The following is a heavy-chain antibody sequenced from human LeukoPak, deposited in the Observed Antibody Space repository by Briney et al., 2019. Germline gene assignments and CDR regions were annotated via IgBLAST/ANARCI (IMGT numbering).Heavy chain of an antibody. Sequence: PGGSLRLSCAASGFTFSSYSMNWVRQAPGKGLEWVSSISSSSSYIYYADSVKGRFTISRDNSKNTLYLQMNSLRAEDTAVYYCAKDGRSLSYSNGWADAFDIWGQGTTVTVSS. CDR2: ISSSSSYI. V-gene: IGHV3-21*04. CDR1: GFTFSSYS. CDR3: AKDGRSLSYSNGWADAFDI. D-gene: IGHD6-19*01. J-gene: IGHJ3*02.